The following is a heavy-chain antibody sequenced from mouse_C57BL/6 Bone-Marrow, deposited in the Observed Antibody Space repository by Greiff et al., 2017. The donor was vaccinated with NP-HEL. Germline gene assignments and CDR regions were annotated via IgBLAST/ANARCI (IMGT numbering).Heavy chain of an antibody. CDR2: IYYSGTI. CDR1: GISITTGNYR. V-gene: IGHV3-5*01. Sequence: VQLKESGPGLVKPSQTVFLTCTVTGISITTGNYRWSWIRQFPGNKLEWIGYIYYSGTITYNPSLTSRTTITRDTPKNQFFLEMNSLTAEDTATYYCARSYYDYDGGAMDYWGQGTSVTVSS. CDR3: ARSYYDYDGGAMDY. D-gene: IGHD2-4*01. J-gene: IGHJ4*01.